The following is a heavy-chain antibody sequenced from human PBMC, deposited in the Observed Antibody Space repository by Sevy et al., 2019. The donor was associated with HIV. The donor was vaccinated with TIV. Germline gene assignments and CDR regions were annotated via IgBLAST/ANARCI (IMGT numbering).Heavy chain of an antibody. CDR2: ISSSSSYI. V-gene: IGHV3-21*01. D-gene: IGHD2-2*01. J-gene: IGHJ3*02. CDR3: ARVPIIGVVPRRLGVAFDI. CDR1: GFTFSSYS. Sequence: GGSLRLSCAASGFTFSSYSMNWVRQAPGKGLEWVSSISSSSSYIYYADSVKGRFTISRDNVKNSLYLQMNSLRAEDTAVYYCARVPIIGVVPRRLGVAFDILGQVTMVTVSS.